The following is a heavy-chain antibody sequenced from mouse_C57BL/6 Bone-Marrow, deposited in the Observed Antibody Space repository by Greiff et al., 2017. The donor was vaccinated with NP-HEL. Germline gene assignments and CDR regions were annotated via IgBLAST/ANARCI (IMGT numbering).Heavy chain of an antibody. CDR3: AREDGVPYAMDY. Sequence: QVQLQQPGAELVMPGASVKLSCKASGYTFTSYWMHWVKQRPGQGLEWIGEIDPSDSYTNYNQKFKGKSTLTVDKSSSTAYMQLSSLTSEDSAVYYCAREDGVPYAMDYWGQGTSVTVSS. CDR1: GYTFTSYW. CDR2: IDPSDSYT. V-gene: IGHV1-69*01. J-gene: IGHJ4*01. D-gene: IGHD2-3*01.